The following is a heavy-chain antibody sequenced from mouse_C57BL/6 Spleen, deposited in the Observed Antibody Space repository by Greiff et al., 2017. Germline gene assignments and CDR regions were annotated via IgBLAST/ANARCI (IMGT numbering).Heavy chain of an antibody. V-gene: IGHV1-52*01. CDR1: GYTFTSYW. Sequence: VKLQQPGAELVRPGSSVKLSCKASGYTFTSYWMHWVKQRPIQGLEWIGNIDPSDSETHYTQKFKDKATLTVDKSSSTAYMQLSSLTSEDSAVYYCASDRGPLDYWGQGTTLTVSS. D-gene: IGHD2-14*01. CDR3: ASDRGPLDY. J-gene: IGHJ2*01. CDR2: IDPSDSET.